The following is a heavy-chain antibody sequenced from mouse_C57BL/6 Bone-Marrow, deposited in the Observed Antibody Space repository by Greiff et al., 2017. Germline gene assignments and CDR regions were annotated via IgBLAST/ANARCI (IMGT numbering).Heavy chain of an antibody. CDR1: GFSLTSYA. Sequence: QVHVKQSGPGLVAPSQSLSITCTVSGFSLTSYAISWVRQPPGKGLEWLGVIWTGGGTNYNSALKSRLSSSKENSKSQVFLKRKSLQADDTARYCCALLRWLLSVAYWGQGTLVTVSA. D-gene: IGHD2-3*01. CDR2: IWTGGGT. V-gene: IGHV2-9-1*01. J-gene: IGHJ3*01. CDR3: ALLRWLLSVAY.